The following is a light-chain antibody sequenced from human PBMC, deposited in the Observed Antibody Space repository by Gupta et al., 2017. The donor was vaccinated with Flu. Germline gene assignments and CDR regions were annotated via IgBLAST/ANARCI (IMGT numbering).Light chain of an antibody. CDR3: QQYYTTPYT. CDR2: WAS. CDR1: QSVLYSPNTKNY. V-gene: IGKV4-1*01. J-gene: IGKJ2*01. Sequence: DIVMTQSPASLAVSLGERATINCKSSQSVLYSPNTKNYLIWYPQKPGQPPKLLIYWASTRESGVPDRFSGSGSGTDFTLTISSLQAEDVAGYYCQQYYTTPYTFGQGTKLEIK.